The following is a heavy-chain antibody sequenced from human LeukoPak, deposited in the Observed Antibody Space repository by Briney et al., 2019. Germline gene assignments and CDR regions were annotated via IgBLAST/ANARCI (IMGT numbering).Heavy chain of an antibody. CDR2: ISGSGGST. D-gene: IGHD1-7*01. CDR3: AKDEAITGTTYDY. J-gene: IGHJ4*02. CDR1: GLTVSSNY. V-gene: IGHV3-23*01. Sequence: GGSLRLSCAASGLTVSSNYMSWVRQAPGKGLEWVSAISGSGGSTYYADSVKGRFTISRDNSKNTLYLQMNSLRAEDTAVYYCAKDEAITGTTYDYWGQGTLVTVSS.